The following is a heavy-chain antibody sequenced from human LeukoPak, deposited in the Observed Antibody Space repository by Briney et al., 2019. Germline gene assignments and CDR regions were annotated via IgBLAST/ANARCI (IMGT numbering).Heavy chain of an antibody. D-gene: IGHD2-2*01. CDR3: AREQVTSCFDY. V-gene: IGHV3-30-3*01. CDR1: GFTFSSYA. CDR2: ISYDGSNK. J-gene: IGHJ4*02. Sequence: GRSLRLSCAASGFTFSSYAMHWVRQAPGMGLECVAVISYDGSNKYYADSVKGRFTISRDNSKNTLYLQMNSLRAEDTAVYYCAREQVTSCFDYWGQGTLVTVSS.